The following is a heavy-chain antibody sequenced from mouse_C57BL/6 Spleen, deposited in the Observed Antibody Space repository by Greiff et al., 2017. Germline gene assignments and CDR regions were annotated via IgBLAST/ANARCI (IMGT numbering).Heavy chain of an antibody. CDR1: GFNIKNTY. Sequence: EVTLMESVAALVRPGASVKLSCTASGFNIKNTYMHWVKQRPEQGLAWIGRIDPANGNTKSAPKFQGKATITADPSSNTAYLQLSSLTSEDTAIDYCARYAAGWVLYYLDYWGQGTTLTVSS. D-gene: IGHD3-3*01. CDR3: ARYAAGWVLYYLDY. J-gene: IGHJ2*01. V-gene: IGHV14-3*01. CDR2: IDPANGNT.